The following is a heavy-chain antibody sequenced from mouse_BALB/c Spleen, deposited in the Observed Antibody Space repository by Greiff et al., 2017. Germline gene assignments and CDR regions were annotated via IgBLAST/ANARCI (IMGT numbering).Heavy chain of an antibody. Sequence: VQLQQSGPELVKPGASVKISCKASGYTFTDYNMHWVKQSHGKSLEWIGYIYPYNGGTGYNQKFKSKATLTVDNSSSTAYMEHRSLTSEDAAVYYCARELRPYYYAMDYWGQGTSVTVSS. CDR3: ARELRPYYYAMDY. CDR1: GYTFTDYN. V-gene: IGHV1S29*02. D-gene: IGHD1-2*01. J-gene: IGHJ4*01. CDR2: IYPYNGGT.